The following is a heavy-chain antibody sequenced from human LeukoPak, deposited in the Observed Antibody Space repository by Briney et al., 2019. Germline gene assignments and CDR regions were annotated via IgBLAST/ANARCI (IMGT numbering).Heavy chain of an antibody. V-gene: IGHV3-23*01. J-gene: IGHJ4*02. CDR1: GFTFSDYA. CDR2: ISDNGGGT. D-gene: IGHD7-27*01. Sequence: GGSLRLSCTASGFTFSDYAMSWVRQAPGEGLEWVSSISDNGGGTYYADSVKGRFTISRDNSKNTLFLQMNSLRAEDSAVYYCAIDPNWGTHSWGQGVLVTVSS. CDR3: AIDPNWGTHS.